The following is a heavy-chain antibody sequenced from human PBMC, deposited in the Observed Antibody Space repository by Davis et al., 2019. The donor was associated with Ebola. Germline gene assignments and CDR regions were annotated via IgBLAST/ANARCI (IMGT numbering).Heavy chain of an antibody. J-gene: IGHJ4*02. V-gene: IGHV3-13*01. D-gene: IGHD5-18*01. CDR3: ARVRFGDTAVDY. CDR2: IGTAGDT. CDR1: GFTFSSYD. Sequence: PGGSLRLSCAASGFTFSSYDMHWVRQGTGKGLEWVSAIGTAGDTYYPGSVKGRFTISRENAKNSLYIQMNSLRAEDTAVYYCARVRFGDTAVDYWGQGTLVTVSS.